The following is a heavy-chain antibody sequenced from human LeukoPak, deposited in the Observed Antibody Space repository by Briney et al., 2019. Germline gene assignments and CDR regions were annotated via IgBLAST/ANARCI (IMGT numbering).Heavy chain of an antibody. D-gene: IGHD3-3*01. V-gene: IGHV3-23*01. J-gene: IGHJ4*02. Sequence: GGSLRLSCAASGFTFSSYGMTWVRQAPGKGLGWVSVISGAGRSTYYADSVKGRFTISRDNSKNTLDLQMNSLRAEDTAVYYCAKRSGGPSPFDYWGQGALVTVSS. CDR3: AKRSGGPSPFDY. CDR1: GFTFSSYG. CDR2: ISGAGRST.